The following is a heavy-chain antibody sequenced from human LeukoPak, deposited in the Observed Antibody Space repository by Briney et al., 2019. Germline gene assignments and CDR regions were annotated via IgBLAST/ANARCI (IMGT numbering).Heavy chain of an antibody. CDR2: IYYSGST. Sequence: SETLSLTCTVSGGSISSYYWSWIRQPPGKGLEWIGSIYYSGSTYYNPSLKSQVTISVDTSKNQFSLKLSSVTAADTAVYYCARSPNSGYDPFDYWGQGTLVTVSS. V-gene: IGHV4-59*05. J-gene: IGHJ4*02. CDR1: GGSISSYY. D-gene: IGHD5-12*01. CDR3: ARSPNSGYDPFDY.